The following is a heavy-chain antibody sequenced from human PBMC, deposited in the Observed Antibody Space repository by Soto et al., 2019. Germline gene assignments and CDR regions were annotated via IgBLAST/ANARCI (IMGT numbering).Heavy chain of an antibody. J-gene: IGHJ4*02. CDR3: ARGRIAAADFDY. CDR2: INHSGST. V-gene: IGHV4-34*01. D-gene: IGHD6-13*01. Sequence: SETLSFTCAFYGGSFSVYYWSWIRQPPGKGLEWIGEINHSGSTNYNPSLKSRVTISVDTSKNQFSLKLSSVTAADTAVYYCARGRIAAADFDYWGQGTLVTVSS. CDR1: GGSFSVYY.